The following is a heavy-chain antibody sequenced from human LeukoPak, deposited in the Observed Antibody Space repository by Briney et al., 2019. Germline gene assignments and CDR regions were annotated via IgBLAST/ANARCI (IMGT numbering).Heavy chain of an antibody. V-gene: IGHV3-74*01. D-gene: IGHD3-10*01. CDR1: EFTLSNYW. J-gene: IGHJ6*04. CDR2: INPDATTT. CDR3: ARDLHGSRDV. Sequence: GGSLRLSCADSEFTLSNYWVHWVRQAPGKGLEWVSRINPDATTTNYADSVKGRFTISRDNAKNTLYLQMGSLRAEDTAVYYCARDLHGSRDVWGKGTTVTVSS.